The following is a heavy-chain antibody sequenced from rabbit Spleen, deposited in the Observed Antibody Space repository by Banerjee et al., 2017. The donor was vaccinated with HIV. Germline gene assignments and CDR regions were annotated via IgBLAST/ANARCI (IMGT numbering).Heavy chain of an antibody. CDR2: IYTGNGKK. CDR3: TRDDGSGHYIDGYFNL. CDR1: GFSFSSGYD. Sequence: QEQLVESGGGLVKPGASLTLICTASGFSFSSGYDMSWVRQAPGKGLEWIGVIYTGNGKKYYASWAKGRFTISKTSSTTVTLQVTSLTAADTATYFCTRDDGSGHYIDGYFNLWGPGTLVTVS. D-gene: IGHD1-1*01. J-gene: IGHJ4*01. V-gene: IGHV1S45*01.